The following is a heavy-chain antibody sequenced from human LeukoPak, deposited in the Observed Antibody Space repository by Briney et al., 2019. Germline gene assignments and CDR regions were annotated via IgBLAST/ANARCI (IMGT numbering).Heavy chain of an antibody. Sequence: GGSLRLSCAASGFTFSSYWMSWVRQAPGKGLEWVANIKQDGSEKYYVDSVKGRFTISRDNAKNSPYLQMNSLRAEDTAVYYCARNTYPYDSSGYYPYYFDYWGQGTLVTVSS. J-gene: IGHJ4*02. CDR1: GFTFSSYW. CDR2: IKQDGSEK. D-gene: IGHD3-22*01. V-gene: IGHV3-7*01. CDR3: ARNTYPYDSSGYYPYYFDY.